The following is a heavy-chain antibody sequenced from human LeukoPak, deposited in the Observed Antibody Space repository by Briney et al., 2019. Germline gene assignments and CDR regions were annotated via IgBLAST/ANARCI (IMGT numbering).Heavy chain of an antibody. D-gene: IGHD6-13*01. CDR2: INSDGSST. V-gene: IGHV3-74*01. CDR3: AREVAAAGTDFDY. J-gene: IGHJ4*02. Sequence: GGSLRLSCAASGFTFSSYWMHWVRQAPGKGLVWVSRINSDGSSTSYADSVKGRLTISRDNAKNTLYLQMNSLRAEDTAVYYCAREVAAAGTDFDYWGQGTLVTVSS. CDR1: GFTFSSYW.